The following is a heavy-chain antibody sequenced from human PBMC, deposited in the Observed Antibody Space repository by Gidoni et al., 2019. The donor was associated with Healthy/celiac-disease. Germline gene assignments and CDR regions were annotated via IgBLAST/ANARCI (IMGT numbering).Heavy chain of an antibody. V-gene: IGHV4-31*03. CDR2: IYYSGST. CDR3: ARERQYSSYAPEYYYYGMDV. CDR1: GGSISSGGYY. Sequence: QVQLQESGPGLVKPSQTLSLTCTVSGGSISSGGYYWSWIRQHPGKGLEWIGYIYYSGSTYYNPSLKSRVTISVDTSKNQFSLKLSSVTAADTTVYYCARERQYSSYAPEYYYYGMDVWGQGTTVTVSS. D-gene: IGHD6-6*01. J-gene: IGHJ6*02.